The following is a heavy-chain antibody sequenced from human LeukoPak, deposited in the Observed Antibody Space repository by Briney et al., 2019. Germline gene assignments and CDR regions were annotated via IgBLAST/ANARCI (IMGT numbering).Heavy chain of an antibody. CDR2: ISSSSSYI. V-gene: IGHV3-21*01. CDR3: ARGIAAAGTSSFY. Sequence: GGFLRLSCAASGFTFSSYSMNWVRQAPGKGLEWVSSISSSSSYIYYADSVKGRFTISRDNAKNSLYLQMNSLRAEDTAVYYCARGIAAAGTSSFYWGQGTLVTVSS. D-gene: IGHD6-13*01. CDR1: GFTFSSYS. J-gene: IGHJ4*02.